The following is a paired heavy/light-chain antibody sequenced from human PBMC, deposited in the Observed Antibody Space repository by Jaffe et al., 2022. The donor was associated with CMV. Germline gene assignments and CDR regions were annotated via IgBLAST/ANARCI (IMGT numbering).Heavy chain of an antibody. CDR2: TRNKANSYTT. V-gene: IGHV3-72*01. CDR3: ARAGGYHDSSGYYYVDAFDF. Sequence: EVQLVESGGGLVQPGGSLRLSCAASGFTSSDHYMDWVRQAPGKGLEWVGRTRNKANSYTTEYAASVKGRFTISRDDSKNSLYLQMNSLKTEDTAVYYCARAGGYHDSSGYYYVDAFDFWGQGTMVTVSS. CDR1: GFTSSDHY. J-gene: IGHJ3*01. D-gene: IGHD3-22*01.
Light chain of an antibody. J-gene: IGKJ2*01. Sequence: DIVMTQSPDSLAVSLGERATINCKSSQSVLYSSNNKNYLAWYQQRPGQPPKLLIYWASTRESGVPDRFSGSGSGTDFTLTISSLQAEDVAVYYCQQYYSTPYTFGQGTKLEIK. V-gene: IGKV4-1*01. CDR3: QQYYSTPYT. CDR1: QSVLYSSNNKNY. CDR2: WAS.